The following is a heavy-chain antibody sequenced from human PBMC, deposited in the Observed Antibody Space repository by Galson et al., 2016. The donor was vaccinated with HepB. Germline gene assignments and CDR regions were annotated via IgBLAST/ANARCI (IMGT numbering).Heavy chain of an antibody. Sequence: SLRLSCAGSGFSLRRYWMNWVRQAPGKGLVWVARLSSDGATAKYAEFVRGRFTISRDDARDTLHLEMISLRLEDTANYFCATYEKRLSDVFDVWGQGTMVTVSS. CDR2: LSSDGATA. CDR3: ATYEKRLSDVFDV. CDR1: GFSLRRYW. V-gene: IGHV3-74*01. J-gene: IGHJ3*01. D-gene: IGHD2/OR15-2a*01.